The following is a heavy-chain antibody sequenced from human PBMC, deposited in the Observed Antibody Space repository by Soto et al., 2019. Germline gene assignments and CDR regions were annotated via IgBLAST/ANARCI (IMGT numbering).Heavy chain of an antibody. Sequence: ASLKVSCKASGYIFNTYSITWVRQAPGQGLEWMGWVNPSNGKTNYAQKIHDRVTMTTDPSTTTAYMELRSLRSDDTAVHYCAADAFGVDASGFDPWGKGPVVTVSS. V-gene: IGHV1-18*04. CDR2: VNPSNGKT. J-gene: IGHJ5*02. CDR1: GYIFNTYS. CDR3: AADAFGVDASGFDP. D-gene: IGHD2-2*01.